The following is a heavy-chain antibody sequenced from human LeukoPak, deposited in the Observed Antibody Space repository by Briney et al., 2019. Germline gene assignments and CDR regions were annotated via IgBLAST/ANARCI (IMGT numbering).Heavy chain of an antibody. J-gene: IGHJ5*02. CDR3: AREFNGRYWFDP. Sequence: SETLSLTCTVSSGSISNGGYYWSWARQHPGKGLEWIGYIYYTGSTSYNPSLKSRLTISADTSENQFSLKLSSVTAADTAVYYCAREFNGRYWFDPWGQGTLVTVSS. CDR1: SGSISNGGYY. V-gene: IGHV4-31*03. CDR2: IYYTGST.